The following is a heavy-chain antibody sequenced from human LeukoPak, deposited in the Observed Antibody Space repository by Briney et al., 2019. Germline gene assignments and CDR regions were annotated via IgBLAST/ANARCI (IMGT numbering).Heavy chain of an antibody. J-gene: IGHJ6*03. CDR3: ERGGSSSWYNYYYYYMDV. Sequence: PSQTLSLTCTVSGGSISSGSYYWSWIRQPAGKGLEWIGRIYTSGSTNYNPSLKRRATISVDTSKNHISLKLSSVTAADTAVYYWERGGSSSWYNYYYYYMDVWGKGTTVTVSS. D-gene: IGHD6-13*01. CDR1: GGSISSGSYY. CDR2: IYTSGST. V-gene: IGHV4-61*02.